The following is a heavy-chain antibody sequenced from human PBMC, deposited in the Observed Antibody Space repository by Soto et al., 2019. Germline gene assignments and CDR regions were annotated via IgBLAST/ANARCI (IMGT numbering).Heavy chain of an antibody. CDR3: AHHTITPVTNWFDP. D-gene: IGHD1-20*01. CDR1: GFSLTTSGVG. Sequence: QITLKESGPTLVNPTQTLTLTCTFSGFSLTTSGVGVGWIRQPPGKALEWLALIYWNDDKRYSPSLKGRLTITKDTSKNQVVLAMTSMDPVDTATYYCAHHTITPVTNWFDPWGLGTLVTVSS. J-gene: IGHJ5*02. CDR2: IYWNDDK. V-gene: IGHV2-5*01.